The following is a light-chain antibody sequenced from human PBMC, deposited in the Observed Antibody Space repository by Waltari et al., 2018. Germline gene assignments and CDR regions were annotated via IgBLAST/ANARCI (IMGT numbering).Light chain of an antibody. V-gene: IGLV2-14*03. Sequence: QSALTQPASVSGSPGQSLTISCPGTSSAVGSYNYVSWYQQHPGKAPRLLIYDVSYRPSGISDRFSGSKSGNVASLTISGLQAEDEADYYCSSFTGTSTLFGTGTEVTVL. CDR3: SSFTGTSTL. CDR2: DVS. CDR1: SSAVGSYNY. J-gene: IGLJ1*01.